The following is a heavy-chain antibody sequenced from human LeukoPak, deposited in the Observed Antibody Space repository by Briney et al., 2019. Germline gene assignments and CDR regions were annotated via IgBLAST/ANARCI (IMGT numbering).Heavy chain of an antibody. Sequence: PSETLSLTCTVSGGSFSSGSYYWNWIRQPAWKGLEWIGRIHTSGSTNYNPSLKSRITIPLDTSKNQFSLKLSSVTAADTAVYYCARVGPIITGHPLDYWGQGALVTVSS. J-gene: IGHJ4*02. D-gene: IGHD1-20*01. CDR2: IHTSGST. CDR3: ARVGPIITGHPLDY. V-gene: IGHV4-61*02. CDR1: GGSFSSGSYY.